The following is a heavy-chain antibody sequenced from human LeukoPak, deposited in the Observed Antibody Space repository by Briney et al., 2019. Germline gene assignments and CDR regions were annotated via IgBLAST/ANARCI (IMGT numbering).Heavy chain of an antibody. D-gene: IGHD6-13*01. Sequence: GGSLRLSCAASGFTFDEYGMSWVRQAPGKGLEWVSGINGNSGSTGYADSVKGRFAVSRDNAKNSLYLQMDSLRAEDTAFYYCARDGPAAGAFDFWGQGAVVTVSS. CDR1: GFTFDEYG. CDR3: ARDGPAAGAFDF. J-gene: IGHJ3*01. CDR2: INGNSGST. V-gene: IGHV3-20*04.